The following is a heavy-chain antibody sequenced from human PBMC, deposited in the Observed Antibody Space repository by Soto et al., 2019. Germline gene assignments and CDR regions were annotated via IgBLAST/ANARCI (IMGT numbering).Heavy chain of an antibody. J-gene: IGHJ5*02. D-gene: IGHD2-2*01. CDR2: IYYSGST. CDR1: GGSISTGDYY. CDR3: ATAVYCRSAGCSNWFGP. Sequence: ASETLSLTCTVSGGSISTGDYYWSWIRQPPGKGLEWIGYIYYSGSTYYNPSLKSRVTISLDTSKNQFSLELTSVNAADTAVYYCATAVYCRSAGCSNWFGPWGQGTLVTVSS. V-gene: IGHV4-30-4*01.